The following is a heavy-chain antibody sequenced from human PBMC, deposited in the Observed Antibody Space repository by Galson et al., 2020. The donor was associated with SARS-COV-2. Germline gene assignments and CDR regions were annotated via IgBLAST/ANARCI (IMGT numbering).Heavy chain of an antibody. D-gene: IGHD3-22*01. CDR3: AHGSGYYDSSGYYSPDACDI. Sequence: KMSGPTLVKPTQTLTLTCVFSGFSLSKSGEGVGWIRQPPGKALEWLALIYWDDDKRYSPSLKSRLTITKDTSKNQVVLTMTNMDPVDTATYYCAHGSGYYDSSGYYSPDACDIWGQGTMVTVSS. CDR1: GFSLSKSGEG. CDR2: IYWDDDK. V-gene: IGHV2-5*02. J-gene: IGHJ3*02.